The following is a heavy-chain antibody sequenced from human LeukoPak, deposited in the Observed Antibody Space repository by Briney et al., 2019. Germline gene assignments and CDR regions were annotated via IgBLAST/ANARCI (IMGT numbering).Heavy chain of an antibody. V-gene: IGHV3-48*03. CDR1: GFTFSSYE. D-gene: IGHD3-10*01. J-gene: IGHJ4*02. Sequence: GGSLRLSCAASGFTFSSYEMNWVRQAPGKGLEWVSYISSSGSTIYYADSVKGRFTISRDNAKNSLYLQMNSLRAEDTAVYYCARGDYGSGSYYFVYWGQGTLVTVSS. CDR3: ARGDYGSGSYYFVY. CDR2: ISSSGSTI.